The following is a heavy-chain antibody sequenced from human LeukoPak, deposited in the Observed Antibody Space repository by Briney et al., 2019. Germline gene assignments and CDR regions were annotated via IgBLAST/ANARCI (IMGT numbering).Heavy chain of an antibody. CDR2: IWYDGSNK. V-gene: IGHV3-33*01. CDR1: GFTFRNHG. D-gene: IGHD1-26*01. Sequence: GGSLRLSCAASGFTFRNHGMHWVRQAPGKGLEWVAVIWYDGSNKYYADSVKGRFTISRENSKNTLYQQMNSLRAEDTALYYCVRDREARFLDYWGQGTLVTVSS. CDR3: VRDREARFLDY. J-gene: IGHJ4*02.